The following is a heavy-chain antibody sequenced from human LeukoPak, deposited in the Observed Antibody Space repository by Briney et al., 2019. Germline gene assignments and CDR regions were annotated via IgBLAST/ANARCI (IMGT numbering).Heavy chain of an antibody. Sequence: GGSLRLSCAGSGFIFNNYAMHWVRQPPGKGLEWVSGISWNSGSIDYADSVKGRFTISRDNAKNSLYLQMNSLRVEDTAFYYCAKDNRRHYTSGPNPDSLHWGQGALVAVSS. CDR2: ISWNSGSI. D-gene: IGHD6-19*01. CDR1: GFIFNNYA. CDR3: AKDNRRHYTSGPNPDSLH. V-gene: IGHV3-9*01. J-gene: IGHJ4*02.